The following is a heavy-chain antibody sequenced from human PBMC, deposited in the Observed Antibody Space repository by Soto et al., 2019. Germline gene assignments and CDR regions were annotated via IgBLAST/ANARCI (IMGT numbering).Heavy chain of an antibody. Sequence: GGSHRLSWAASGFTFSTYGMHWVRQAPGKGLDWVAVISYDENNKYYAESVKGRFTISRDKSKSTLYLQMNSLRAEDTAVYYCAKGGGGSYLYFDYWGQGTLVTGSS. CDR3: AKGGGGSYLYFDY. D-gene: IGHD1-26*01. CDR1: GFTFSTYG. V-gene: IGHV3-30*18. CDR2: ISYDENNK. J-gene: IGHJ4*02.